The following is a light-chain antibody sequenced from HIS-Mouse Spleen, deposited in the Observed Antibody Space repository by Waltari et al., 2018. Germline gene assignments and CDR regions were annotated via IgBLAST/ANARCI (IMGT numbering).Light chain of an antibody. CDR2: EDS. J-gene: IGLJ3*02. CDR1: ALPKQS. CDR3: YSTDSSGNWV. Sequence: SYELTQPPSVSVSPGQTARITCSGDALPKQSAYWYQQKSGQAPVLVLYEDSKRPSGIPERFSGSSSGTMATLTISGAQVEDEADYYCYSTDSSGNWVFGGGTKLTVL. V-gene: IGLV3-10*01.